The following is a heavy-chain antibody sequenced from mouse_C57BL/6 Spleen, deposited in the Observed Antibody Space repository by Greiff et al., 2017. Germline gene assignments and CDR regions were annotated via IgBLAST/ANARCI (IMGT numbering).Heavy chain of an antibody. V-gene: IGHV3-6*01. CDR2: ISYDGSN. CDR3: ARARCSITTGPYFDY. Sequence: EVQLQESGPGLVKPSQSLSLTCSVTGYSITSGYYWNWLRQFPGNKLEWMGYISYDGSNNYNPSLKNRISITRDTSKNQFFLKLNSVTTEDTATYDCARARCSITTGPYFDYWGQGTTLTVSS. CDR1: GYSITSGYY. D-gene: IGHD1-1*01. J-gene: IGHJ2*01.